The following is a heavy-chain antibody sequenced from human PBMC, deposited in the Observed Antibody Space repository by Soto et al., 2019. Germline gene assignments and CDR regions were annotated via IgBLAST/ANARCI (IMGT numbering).Heavy chain of an antibody. V-gene: IGHV6-1*01. D-gene: IGHD2-2*01. Sequence: PAQTLSLTCAISGDSVSSNSAAWNWIRQSPSRGLEWLGRTYYRSKWYNDYAVSVKSRITINPDTSKNQFSLQLNSVTPEDTAVYYCARDSPPANDLADAFDIWGQGTMVPVSS. J-gene: IGHJ3*02. CDR2: TYYRSKWYN. CDR3: ARDSPPANDLADAFDI. CDR1: GDSVSSNSAA.